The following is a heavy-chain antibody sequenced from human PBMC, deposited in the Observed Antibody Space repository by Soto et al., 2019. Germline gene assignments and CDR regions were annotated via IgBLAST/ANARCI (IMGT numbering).Heavy chain of an antibody. CDR3: VRPRPSGENYGMDV. Sequence: GGSLRLSCSASGFTFSTYWMSWVRQAPGKGLEWVANIKQDGSEKYYVDSVKGRFTISRDSSKNTLFLQMDSLRAGDTAVYYCVRPRPSGENYGMDVWGQGTTVTVSS. J-gene: IGHJ6*02. D-gene: IGHD3-16*01. CDR1: GFTFSTYW. V-gene: IGHV3-7*03. CDR2: IKQDGSEK.